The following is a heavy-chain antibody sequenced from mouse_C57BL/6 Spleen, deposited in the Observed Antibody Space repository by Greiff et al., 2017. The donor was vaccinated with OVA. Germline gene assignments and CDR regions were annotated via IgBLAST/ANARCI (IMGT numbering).Heavy chain of an antibody. CDR3: ARWGGGTDGFDY. V-gene: IGHV1-85*01. CDR2: IYPRDGRT. Sequence: VQLQQSGPELVKPGASVKLSCKASGYTFTSYDINWVKQRPGQGLEWIGWIYPRDGRTKYNEKFQGKAPLPVDTPSSTAYMELHSLTSEDSAVYVCARWGGGTDGFDYWGQGATLTVSS. J-gene: IGHJ2*01. D-gene: IGHD1-1*02. CDR1: GYTFTSYD.